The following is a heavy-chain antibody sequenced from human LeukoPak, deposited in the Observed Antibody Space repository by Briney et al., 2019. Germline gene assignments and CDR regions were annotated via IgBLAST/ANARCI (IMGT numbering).Heavy chain of an antibody. CDR2: ISTDGSST. CDR1: GFTFSSYW. D-gene: IGHD1-14*01. Sequence: GGSLRLSCAASGFTFSSYWMHWVRQATGKGLVWVSRISTDGSSTSYADSVKGRFTISRDNAENTLYLQMNSLRAEDTAVYYCARVGTGTTRDYWGQGTLVTVSS. J-gene: IGHJ4*02. V-gene: IGHV3-74*01. CDR3: ARVGTGTTRDY.